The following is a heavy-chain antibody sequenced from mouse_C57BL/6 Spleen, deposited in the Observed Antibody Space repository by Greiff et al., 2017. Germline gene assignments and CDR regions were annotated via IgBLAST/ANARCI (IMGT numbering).Heavy chain of an antibody. CDR3: AREGDYDYDGADY. D-gene: IGHD2-4*01. CDR1: GYSIPSGYY. V-gene: IGHV3-6*01. J-gene: IGHJ2*01. CDR2: ISYDGSN. Sequence: SGPGLVKPSQSLSLTCSVTGYSIPSGYYWNWIRQFPGNKLEWMGYISYDGSNNYNPSLKNRISITRDTSKNQFFLKLNSVTTEDTATDDCAREGDYDYDGADYWGQGTTLTVSS.